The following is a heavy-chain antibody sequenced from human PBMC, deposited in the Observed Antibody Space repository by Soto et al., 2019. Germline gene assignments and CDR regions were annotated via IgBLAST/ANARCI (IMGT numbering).Heavy chain of an antibody. D-gene: IGHD3-3*01. CDR1: GGTFSSYA. Sequence: QVPLVQSGAEVKKPGSSVKVSCKASGGTFSSYAISWVRQAPGQGLEWMGGIIPIFGTANYAQKFQGRVTITADESTSTAYMELSSLRSEDTAVYYCARGVYYDFWSGYYVFGFDYWGQGTLVTVSS. J-gene: IGHJ4*02. V-gene: IGHV1-69*01. CDR2: IIPIFGTA. CDR3: ARGVYYDFWSGYYVFGFDY.